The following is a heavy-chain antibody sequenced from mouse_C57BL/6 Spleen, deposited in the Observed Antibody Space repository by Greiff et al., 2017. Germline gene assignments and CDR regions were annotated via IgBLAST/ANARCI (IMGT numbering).Heavy chain of an antibody. CDR2: ISSGSSTI. CDR1: GFTFSDYG. D-gene: IGHD1-3*01. CDR3: AKTNTYLYFDV. Sequence: EVQRVESGGGLVKPGGSLKLSCAASGFTFSDYGMHWVRQAPEKGLEWVAYISSGSSTIYYADTVKGRFTISRDNAKNTLFLQMTSLRSEDTAMYYCAKTNTYLYFDVWGTGTTVTVSS. J-gene: IGHJ1*03. V-gene: IGHV5-17*01.